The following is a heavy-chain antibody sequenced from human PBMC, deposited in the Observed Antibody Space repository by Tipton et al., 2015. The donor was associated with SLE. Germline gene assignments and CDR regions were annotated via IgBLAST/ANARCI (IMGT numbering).Heavy chain of an antibody. CDR2: IYSSGDR. V-gene: IGHV4-4*07. CDR1: GGSISFDY. CDR3: AVNFYDSRTDTFDV. D-gene: IGHD3-10*01. J-gene: IGHJ3*01. Sequence: TLSLTCTVSGGSISFDYWSWIRQSAGRGLEWIGRIYSSGDRDYNPSLRSRVTMSIDASKRQFSLNLNSVTAADSAVYYCAVNFYDSRTDTFDVWGPGAMVTVSS.